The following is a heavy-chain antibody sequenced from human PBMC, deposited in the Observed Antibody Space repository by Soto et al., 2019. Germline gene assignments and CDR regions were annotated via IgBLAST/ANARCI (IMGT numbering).Heavy chain of an antibody. Sequence: GSLRLSCAASGFTFSSYGMHWVRQAPGKGLEWVAVISYDGSNKYYADSVKGRFTISRDNSKNTLYLQMNSLRAEDTAVYYCAKDLHYYDSSGYPAYFDYWGQGTLVTVSS. CDR2: ISYDGSNK. CDR1: GFTFSSYG. D-gene: IGHD3-22*01. CDR3: AKDLHYYDSSGYPAYFDY. J-gene: IGHJ4*02. V-gene: IGHV3-30*18.